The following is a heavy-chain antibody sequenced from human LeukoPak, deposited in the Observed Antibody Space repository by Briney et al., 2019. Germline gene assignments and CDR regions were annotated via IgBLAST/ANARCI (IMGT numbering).Heavy chain of an antibody. D-gene: IGHD2-2*01. CDR1: GGTFSSYA. CDR2: IIPIFGTA. Sequence: SVKVSCKASGGTFSSYAISWVRQAPGQGLEWMGGIIPIFGTANYAQKFQGRVTITTDESASTAYMELSSLRSEDTAVYYCARDEDGVGWFDPWGQGTLVTVSS. J-gene: IGHJ5*02. CDR3: ARDEDGVGWFDP. V-gene: IGHV1-69*05.